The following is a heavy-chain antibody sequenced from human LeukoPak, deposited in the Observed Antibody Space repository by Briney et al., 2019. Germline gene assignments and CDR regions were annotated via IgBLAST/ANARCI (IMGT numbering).Heavy chain of an antibody. Sequence: PSETLSLTCTVSGGSISSSSYYWGWIRQPPGKGLEWIGSIYYSGSTYYNPSLKSRVTISVDTSKNQFSLKLSSVTAADTAVYYCVLMSAPGPTYYDFWSGYSFDYWGQGTLVTVSS. V-gene: IGHV4-39*01. CDR1: GGSISSSSYY. J-gene: IGHJ4*02. CDR2: IYYSGST. D-gene: IGHD3-3*01. CDR3: VLMSAPGPTYYDFWSGYSFDY.